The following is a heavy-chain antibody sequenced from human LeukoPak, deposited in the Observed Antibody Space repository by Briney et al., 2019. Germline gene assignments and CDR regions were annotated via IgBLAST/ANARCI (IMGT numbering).Heavy chain of an antibody. CDR2: IYPGDSDT. V-gene: IGHV5-51*01. J-gene: IGHJ4*02. CDR1: GYSFTSYW. D-gene: IGHD3-22*01. CDR3: ARLTYYYDSSGYYYQSRRYYFDC. Sequence: GESLKISCKGSGYSFTSYWIGWVRQMPGRGLEWMGIIYPGDSDTRYSPSFQGQVTISADKSISTAYLQWSSLKASDTAMYYCARLTYYYDSSGYYYQSRRYYFDCWGQGTLVTVSS.